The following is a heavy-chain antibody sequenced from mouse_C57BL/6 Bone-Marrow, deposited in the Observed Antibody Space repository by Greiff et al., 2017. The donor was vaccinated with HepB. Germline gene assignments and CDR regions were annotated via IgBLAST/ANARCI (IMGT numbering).Heavy chain of an antibody. J-gene: IGHJ3*01. CDR2: IDPSDSYT. D-gene: IGHD2-4*01. CDR1: GYTFTSYW. V-gene: IGHV1-50*01. CDR3: ARGRLRRRAFAY. Sequence: QVQLKQPGAELVKPGASVKLSCKASGYTFTSYWMQWVKQRPGQGLEWIGEIDPSDSYTNYNQKFKGKATLTVDTSSSTAYMQLSSLTSEDSAVYYCARGRLRRRAFAYCGQGTLVAVSA.